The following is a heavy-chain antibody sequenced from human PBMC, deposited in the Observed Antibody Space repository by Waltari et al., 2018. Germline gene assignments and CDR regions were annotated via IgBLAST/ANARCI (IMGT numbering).Heavy chain of an antibody. V-gene: IGHV4-61*09. CDR1: GGYISSGSYY. CDR2: IYTSGST. CDR3: ARDVGDCSGGSCYVDY. D-gene: IGHD2-15*01. Sequence: QVQLQESGPGLVKPSQTLSRTCPVSGGYISSGSYYWSWIRQPAGKGLEWIGYIYTSGSTNYNPSLKSRVTISVDTSKNQFSLKLSSVTAADTAVYYCARDVGDCSGGSCYVDYWGQGTLVTVSS. J-gene: IGHJ4*02.